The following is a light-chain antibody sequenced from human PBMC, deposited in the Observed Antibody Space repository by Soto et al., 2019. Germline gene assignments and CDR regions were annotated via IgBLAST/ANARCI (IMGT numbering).Light chain of an antibody. V-gene: IGLV2-14*01. J-gene: IGLJ1*01. CDR1: SSDVAFYNH. Sequence: VLTHPACVSGSPGQSITISCTGTSSDVAFYNHVSWYQQHPGKAPKLLIYEVNNRPSGVSHRFSGSKSGNTPSLTISGLQAEDEADYYCSSFASTQNYVFGNGTKVTVL. CDR2: EVN. CDR3: SSFASTQNYV.